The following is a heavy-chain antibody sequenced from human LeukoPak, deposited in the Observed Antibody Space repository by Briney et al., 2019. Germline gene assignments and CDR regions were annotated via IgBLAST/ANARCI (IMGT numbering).Heavy chain of an antibody. J-gene: IGHJ4*02. CDR2: IRSKADSYTT. D-gene: IGHD6-13*01. V-gene: IGHV3-73*01. Sequence: GGSLKLSCAASGFTFSGSAMHWVRQASGKGLEWLGRIRSKADSYTTAYAASVKGRFIVSRDDSKNTAYLQMNSLKTEDTAVYYCRAAADVNDYWGQGTLVTVSS. CDR3: RAAADVNDY. CDR1: GFTFSGSA.